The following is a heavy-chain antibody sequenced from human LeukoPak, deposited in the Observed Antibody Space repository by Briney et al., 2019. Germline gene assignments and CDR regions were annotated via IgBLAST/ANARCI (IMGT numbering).Heavy chain of an antibody. CDR3: AREAEEDCSGGSCYSVDY. Sequence: ASVKVSCKASGYTFTSYYMHWVRQAPGQGLEWMGIINPSGGSTSYAQKFQGRVTMTRDMSTSTVYMELSSLRSEDTAVYYCAREAEEDCSGGSCYSVDYWGQGTLVTVSS. CDR1: GYTFTSYY. V-gene: IGHV1-46*01. J-gene: IGHJ4*02. CDR2: INPSGGST. D-gene: IGHD2-15*01.